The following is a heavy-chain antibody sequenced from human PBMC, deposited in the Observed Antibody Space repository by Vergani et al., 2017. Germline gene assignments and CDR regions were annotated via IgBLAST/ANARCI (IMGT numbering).Heavy chain of an antibody. CDR1: VFTFSSYS. D-gene: IGHD6-13*01. Sequence: EVQLVESGGGLVQPGGSLRLSCAASVFTFSSYSMNWVRQAPGKGLEWVSYISSSSSTIYYADSVKGRFTISGDKSKNSLYLQMNSLRAEDTAVYYCAGDVDGRSWFIDAFDIWGQGTMVTVSS. V-gene: IGHV3-48*01. J-gene: IGHJ3*02. CDR3: AGDVDGRSWFIDAFDI. CDR2: ISSSSSTI.